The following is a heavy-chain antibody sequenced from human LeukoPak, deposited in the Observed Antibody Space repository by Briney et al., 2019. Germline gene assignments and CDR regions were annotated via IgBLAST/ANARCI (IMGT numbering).Heavy chain of an antibody. D-gene: IGHD1-26*01. V-gene: IGHV4-59*08. Sequence: KSSETLSLTCTASGGSIRSYYWSWIRPPPGKGLEWIGYIYYSGSTKYNPSLKSRATISVDTSKNQFSLKLNSVTAADTAVYYCASGSYYFDYWGQGTLVTVSS. CDR3: ASGSYYFDY. CDR2: IYYSGST. CDR1: GGSIRSYY. J-gene: IGHJ4*02.